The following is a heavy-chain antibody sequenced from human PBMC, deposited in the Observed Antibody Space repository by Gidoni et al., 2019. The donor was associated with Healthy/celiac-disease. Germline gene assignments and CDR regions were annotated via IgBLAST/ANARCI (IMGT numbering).Heavy chain of an antibody. CDR1: GFTFSSSG. Sequence: QVQLVESGGGVVQPGWSLRLSCAASGFTFSSSGMHWVRQAPAKGLAWVAVIWYDGSNKYYAASVKGRFTISRDNSKNTLYLQMNSLRAEDTAVYYCARDRSGIAVADLRGWGFDPWGQGTLVTVSS. V-gene: IGHV3-33*01. D-gene: IGHD6-19*01. CDR3: ARDRSGIAVADLRGWGFDP. J-gene: IGHJ5*02. CDR2: IWYDGSNK.